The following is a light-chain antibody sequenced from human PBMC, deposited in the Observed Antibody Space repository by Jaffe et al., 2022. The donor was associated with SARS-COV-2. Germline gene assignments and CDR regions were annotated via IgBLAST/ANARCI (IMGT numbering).Light chain of an antibody. CDR2: GAS. Sequence: EIVMTQSPGTLSLSPGERATLSCRASQSVTNNYLGWFQQKPGQAPRLLIYGASHRATGIPDRFSASGSGTDFTLTISRLEPEDFAVYYCQQSAHSPITFGPGTKVEIK. J-gene: IGKJ3*01. CDR3: QQSAHSPIT. CDR1: QSVTNNY. V-gene: IGKV3-20*01.